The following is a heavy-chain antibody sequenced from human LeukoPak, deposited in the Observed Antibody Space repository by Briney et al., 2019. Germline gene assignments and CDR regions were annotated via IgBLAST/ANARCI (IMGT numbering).Heavy chain of an antibody. D-gene: IGHD4-17*01. Sequence: GESLQISCQGSGYSFTNYWIGWVRQMPGKGLEWMGIIYPDDSDTRYSPSFRGQVTMSADKSISTAYLQWSSLKASDTAMYYCARMTTVTSIDYWGQGTLVTVSS. CDR3: ARMTTVTSIDY. CDR1: GYSFTNYW. CDR2: IYPDDSDT. V-gene: IGHV5-51*01. J-gene: IGHJ4*02.